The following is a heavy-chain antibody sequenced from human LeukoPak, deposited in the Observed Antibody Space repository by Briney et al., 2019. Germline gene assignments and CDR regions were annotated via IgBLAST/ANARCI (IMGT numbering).Heavy chain of an antibody. CDR2: IYYSGST. D-gene: IGHD3/OR15-3a*01. CDR1: GGSISSYY. J-gene: IGHJ4*02. Sequence: SETLSLTCTVSGGSISSYYWSWIRQPPGKGLEWIGYIYYSGSTNYNPSLKSRVTISVDTSKNQFSLKLSSVTADDSAVYYCARLLADWYGAYFFDYWGQGTLVTVSS. CDR3: ARLLADWYGAYFFDY. V-gene: IGHV4-59*08.